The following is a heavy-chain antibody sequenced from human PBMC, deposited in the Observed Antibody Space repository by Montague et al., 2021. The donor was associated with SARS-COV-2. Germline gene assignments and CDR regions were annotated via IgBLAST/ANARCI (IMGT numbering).Heavy chain of an antibody. CDR1: GFTFSSYS. CDR3: ARGHLSVSMIVVVFTSASYYFDY. CDR2: IKQSGST. J-gene: IGHJ4*02. Sequence: LSLSASGFTFSSYSMNWVRQAPGKGLEWIGDIKQSGSTNYNPSLKSRVTISVDTSKNQFSLKLTSVTAADTAVYFCARGHLSVSMIVVVFTSASYYFDYWGQGAQVTVSS. D-gene: IGHD3-22*01. V-gene: IGHV4-34*01.